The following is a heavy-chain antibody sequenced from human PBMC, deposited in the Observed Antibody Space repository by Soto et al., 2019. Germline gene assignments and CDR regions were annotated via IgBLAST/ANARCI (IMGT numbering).Heavy chain of an antibody. V-gene: IGHV4-31*03. CDR3: ARVVDYDILTGPGANAFDI. CDR1: GGSISSGGYY. Sequence: QVQLQESGPGLVKPSQTLSLTCTVSGGSISSGGYYWSWIRQHPGKGLEWIGYIYYSGSTYYNPSLKSRVTISVDTSKNQFSLKLSSVTAADTAVYYCARVVDYDILTGPGANAFDIWGQGTMVTVSS. D-gene: IGHD3-9*01. CDR2: IYYSGST. J-gene: IGHJ3*02.